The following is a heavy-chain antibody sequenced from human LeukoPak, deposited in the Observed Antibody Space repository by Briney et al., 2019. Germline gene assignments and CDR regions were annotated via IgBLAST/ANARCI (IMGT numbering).Heavy chain of an antibody. CDR1: VFTFSSYS. Sequence: GECLRLSCAASVFTFSSYSMHWVREAPCKGREWVGVISYDGSNKYYADSVKGRFTISRDNSKNTLYLQMNSLRAEDTAVYYCARDPGYDGYDDEAREFDYWGQGTLVTVSS. CDR2: ISYDGSNK. D-gene: IGHD5-12*01. J-gene: IGHJ4*02. CDR3: ARDPGYDGYDDEAREFDY. V-gene: IGHV3-30-3*01.